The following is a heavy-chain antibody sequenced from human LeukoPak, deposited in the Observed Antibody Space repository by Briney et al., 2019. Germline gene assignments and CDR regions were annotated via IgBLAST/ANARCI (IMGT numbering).Heavy chain of an antibody. J-gene: IGHJ4*02. CDR3: ARDPPYSSAWQTYHSLDY. CDR2: IRRAGAI. CDR1: GFTFNTHD. D-gene: IGHD3-22*01. Sequence: PGGSLRLSCVVSGFTFNTHDMHWVRQAPGKGLQWISCIRRAGAIYYLGSVEGRFTISRDNAKTSLYLQMNSLRDEDSAAYFCARDPPYSSAWQTYHSLDYWGQGTLVTVSS. V-gene: IGHV3-48*02.